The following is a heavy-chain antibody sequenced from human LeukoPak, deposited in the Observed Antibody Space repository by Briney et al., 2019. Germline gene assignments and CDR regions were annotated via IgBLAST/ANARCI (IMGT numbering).Heavy chain of an antibody. CDR1: GYTSTSYG. CDR2: ISAYNGNT. D-gene: IGHD6-13*01. Sequence: GASVKVSCKASGYTSTSYGISWVRQAPGQGLEWMGWISAYNGNTNYAQKLQGRVTMTTDTSTSTAYMELRSLRSDDTAVYYCARGPNSSSWNLYYYYGMDVWGQGTTVTVSS. CDR3: ARGPNSSSWNLYYYYGMDV. V-gene: IGHV1-18*01. J-gene: IGHJ6*02.